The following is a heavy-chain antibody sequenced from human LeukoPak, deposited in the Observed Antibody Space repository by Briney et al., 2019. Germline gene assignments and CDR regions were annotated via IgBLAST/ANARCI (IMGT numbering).Heavy chain of an antibody. CDR2: INHSGST. J-gene: IGHJ6*02. V-gene: IGHV4-34*01. D-gene: IGHD3-22*01. Sequence: SETLSLTCAVYGGSFSGYYWSWLRQPPGKGLEWIGEINHSGSTNYNPSLKSRVTISVDTSKNQFSLKLSSVTAADTAVYYCARAVNYYDSSGSHKIYYYYGMDVWGQGTTITVSS. CDR1: GGSFSGYY. CDR3: ARAVNYYDSSGSHKIYYYYGMDV.